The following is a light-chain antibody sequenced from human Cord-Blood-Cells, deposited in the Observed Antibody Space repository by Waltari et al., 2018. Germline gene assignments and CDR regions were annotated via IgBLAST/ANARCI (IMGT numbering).Light chain of an antibody. CDR2: SNN. J-gene: IGLJ3*02. Sequence: QSVLTQPPSASGTPGQRVTTSCSGSSSNIGSNTVHWYQQLPGTAPKLLIYSNNQRPSGVPDRFSGSKSGTSASLAISGLQSEDEADYYCAAWDDSLNGPVFGGGTKLTVL. V-gene: IGLV1-44*01. CDR1: SSNIGSNT. CDR3: AAWDDSLNGPV.